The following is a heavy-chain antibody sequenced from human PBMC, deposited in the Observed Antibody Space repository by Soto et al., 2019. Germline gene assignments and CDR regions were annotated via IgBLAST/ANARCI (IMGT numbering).Heavy chain of an antibody. CDR3: ARGPAIYCSGGSCYPIDY. V-gene: IGHV1-2*02. CDR1: GYTFTGYY. D-gene: IGHD2-15*01. CDR2: INPNSGGT. Sequence: ASVKVSCKASGYTFTGYYMHWVRQAPGQGLEWMGWINPNSGGTNYAQKFQGRVTMTRDTPISTAYMELSRLRSDDTAVYYCARGPAIYCSGGSCYPIDYWGQGPLVTVSS. J-gene: IGHJ4*02.